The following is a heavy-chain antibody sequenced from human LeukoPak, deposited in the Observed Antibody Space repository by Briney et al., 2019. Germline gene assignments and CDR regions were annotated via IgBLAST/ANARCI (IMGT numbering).Heavy chain of an antibody. CDR2: IYYSGST. D-gene: IGHD6-13*01. CDR1: GGSISSYY. Sequence: SETLSLTCTVSGGSISSYYWSWIRQPPGKGLEWIGYIYYSGSTNYNPSLKSRATISVDTSKNQFSLKLSSVTAADTAVYYCARGSNSAAAPFDYWGQGTLVTVSS. J-gene: IGHJ4*02. V-gene: IGHV4-59*08. CDR3: ARGSNSAAAPFDY.